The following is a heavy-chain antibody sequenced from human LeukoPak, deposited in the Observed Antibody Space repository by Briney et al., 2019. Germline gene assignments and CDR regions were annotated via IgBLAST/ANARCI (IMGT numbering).Heavy chain of an antibody. Sequence: GGSLRLSCAASGFTFSSYGTHWVRQAPGKGLGWVAFIRYDGSNKYYADSVKGRFTISRDNSKNTLYLQMNSLRAEDTAVYYCAKGGSSWYYYFDYWGQGTLVTVSS. CDR1: GFTFSSYG. CDR3: AKGGSSWYYYFDY. CDR2: IRYDGSNK. J-gene: IGHJ4*02. V-gene: IGHV3-30*02. D-gene: IGHD6-13*01.